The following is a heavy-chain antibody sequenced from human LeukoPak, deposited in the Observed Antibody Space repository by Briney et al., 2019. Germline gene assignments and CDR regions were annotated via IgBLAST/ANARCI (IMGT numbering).Heavy chain of an antibody. CDR3: ARAEGLDAFDI. CDR2: IYSSGNT. D-gene: IGHD1-14*01. V-gene: IGHV4-61*02. Sequence: SQTLSLTCTVSGGSNSSGSYYWSWIRQPAGKGLEWIGRIYSSGNTNYNPSLKSRVTISSDTSKNQLFLKLTSVTAADTAVYHCARAEGLDAFDIWGQGTMVTVSS. J-gene: IGHJ3*02. CDR1: GGSNSSGSYY.